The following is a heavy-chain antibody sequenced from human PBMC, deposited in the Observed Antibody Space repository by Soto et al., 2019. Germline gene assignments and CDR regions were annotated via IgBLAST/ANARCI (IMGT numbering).Heavy chain of an antibody. V-gene: IGHV1-8*01. CDR3: AGRITMVRGVIITGLGSFDY. J-gene: IGHJ4*02. Sequence: QVQLVQSGAEVKKPGASVKVSCKASGYTFTSYDINWVRQATGQGLEWMGWMNPNSGNTGYAQKCQGRVPMTRNTSISTDYMELRSLRSEDTAVYYCAGRITMVRGVIITGLGSFDYWGQGTLVTVSS. CDR2: MNPNSGNT. CDR1: GYTFTSYD. D-gene: IGHD3-10*01.